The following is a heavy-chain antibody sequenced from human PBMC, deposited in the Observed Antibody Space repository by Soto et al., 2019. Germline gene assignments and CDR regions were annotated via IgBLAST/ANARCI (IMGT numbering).Heavy chain of an antibody. CDR3: ARVRNSSPFYYYYGMDV. Sequence: GALVKVSCKASGYTFTGYYMHWVRQAPGQGLEWMGWINPNSGGTNYAQKFQGRVTMTRDTSISTAYMELSRLRSDDTAVYYCARVRNSSPFYYYYGMDVWGQGTTVTVSS. CDR2: INPNSGGT. J-gene: IGHJ6*02. D-gene: IGHD6-6*01. V-gene: IGHV1-2*02. CDR1: GYTFTGYY.